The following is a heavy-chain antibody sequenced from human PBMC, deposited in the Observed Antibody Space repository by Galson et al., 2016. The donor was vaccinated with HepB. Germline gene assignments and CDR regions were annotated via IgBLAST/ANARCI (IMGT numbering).Heavy chain of an antibody. CDR1: GYSFSSYG. CDR2: INTGTPGDT. CDR3: ARDSSGWPY. V-gene: IGHV1-18*01. Sequence: SVKVSCKASGYSFSSYGISWVRQAPGQGLEWMAWINTGTPGDTLYAQSLQGRLTLTTDPSTTTAYMNLRSLGSDDTAVYYCARDSSGWPYWGQGTLVTVSS. J-gene: IGHJ4*02. D-gene: IGHD6-19*01.